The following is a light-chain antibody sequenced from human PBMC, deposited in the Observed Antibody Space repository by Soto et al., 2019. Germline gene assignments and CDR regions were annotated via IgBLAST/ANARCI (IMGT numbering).Light chain of an antibody. V-gene: IGKV3-20*01. CDR1: QSVSSSS. CDR3: QQYGSSPKT. CDR2: GAS. J-gene: IGKJ1*01. Sequence: EIVLTQSPGTLSLSPGERATLSCRASQSVSSSSLAWYQQKPGQAPRLLIYGASTRATDIPDRFSGSGSGTDITLTISRLEPEDFAVYYCQQYGSSPKTFGQGTKVEIK.